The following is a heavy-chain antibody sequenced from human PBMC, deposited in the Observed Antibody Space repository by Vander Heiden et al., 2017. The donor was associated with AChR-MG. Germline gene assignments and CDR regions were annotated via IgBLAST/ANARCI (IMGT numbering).Heavy chain of an antibody. CDR3: AKDLGDYTTSDNWFDP. Sequence: QVQLVESGGGVVQPGRSLRLSCAAPGFTFSSYGMHWVRQAPGKGLEWVAVISYDGSNKYYADSVKGRFTISRDNSKNTLYLQMNSLRAEDTAVYYCAKDLGDYTTSDNWFDPWGQGTLVTVSS. D-gene: IGHD4-17*01. J-gene: IGHJ5*02. V-gene: IGHV3-30*18. CDR1: GFTFSSYG. CDR2: ISYDGSNK.